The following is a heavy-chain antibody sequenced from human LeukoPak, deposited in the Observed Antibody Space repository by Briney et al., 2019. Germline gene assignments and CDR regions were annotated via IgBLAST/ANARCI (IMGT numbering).Heavy chain of an antibody. CDR1: GDIFTSYD. D-gene: IGHD1-26*01. V-gene: IGHV1-8*01. Sequence: GASVMVSCKASGDIFTSYDFNRVRQATGQRPEWMGWMSPNSGDTGYAQKFQDRVTMTRNTSISTAYMELSSLRSDDTAVYYCATGELLRYWGQGTLVTVSS. J-gene: IGHJ4*02. CDR3: ATGELLRY. CDR2: MSPNSGDT.